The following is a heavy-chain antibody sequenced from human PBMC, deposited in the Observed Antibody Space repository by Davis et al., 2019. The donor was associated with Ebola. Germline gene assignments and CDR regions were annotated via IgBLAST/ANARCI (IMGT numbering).Heavy chain of an antibody. CDR2: IWYDGSRK. D-gene: IGHD1-26*01. CDR1: GFNFRSYG. J-gene: IGHJ4*02. CDR3: ARSHRATNWRILVY. V-gene: IGHV3-33*01. Sequence: GGSLRLSCAASGFNFRSYGMHWVRQAPDKGLEWVAVIWYDGSRKYYGDSVKGRFTISRDNSNNLLYLQMNSLRAEDTAVYYCARSHRATNWRILVYWGQGTLVTVSS.